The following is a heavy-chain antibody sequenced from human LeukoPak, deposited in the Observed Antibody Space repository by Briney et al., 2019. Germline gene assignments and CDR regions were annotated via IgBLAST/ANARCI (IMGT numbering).Heavy chain of an antibody. D-gene: IGHD6-13*01. J-gene: IGHJ4*02. CDR3: AKGERYSSWYESGY. CDR1: GFTFSSYG. CDR2: ISYDGSNK. V-gene: IGHV3-30*18. Sequence: GGSLRLSCAASGFTFSSYGMHWVRQAPGKGLEWVAVISYDGSNKYYADSVKGRFTIPRDNSKNTLYLQMNSLRAEDTAVYYCAKGERYSSWYESGYWGQGTLVTVSS.